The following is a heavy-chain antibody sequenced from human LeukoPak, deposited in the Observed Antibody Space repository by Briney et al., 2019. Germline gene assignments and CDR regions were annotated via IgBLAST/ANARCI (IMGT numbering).Heavy chain of an antibody. Sequence: GGSLRLSCAASGFTFSDYWMHWVRQVPGKGLVWVSRIKNAGSETSYADSVKGRFTISRDNAKNTLYLQMNSLRAEDTAVYYCARDGQQLVHDAFDIWGQGTMVTVSS. CDR1: GFTFSDYW. V-gene: IGHV3-74*01. CDR3: ARDGQQLVHDAFDI. D-gene: IGHD6-6*01. J-gene: IGHJ3*02. CDR2: IKNAGSET.